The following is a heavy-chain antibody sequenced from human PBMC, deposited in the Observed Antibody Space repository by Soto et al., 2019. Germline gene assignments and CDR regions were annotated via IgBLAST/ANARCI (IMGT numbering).Heavy chain of an antibody. Sequence: SLRLSCAASGFPFSSYGMHWVRQAPGKGLEWVAVIWYDGSNKYYADSVKGRFTISRDNSKNTLYLQMNSLRAEDTAVYYCAREDYDYVWGSYRPAPTDYWGQGTLVTVSS. CDR1: GFPFSSYG. V-gene: IGHV3-33*01. CDR2: IWYDGSNK. J-gene: IGHJ4*02. D-gene: IGHD3-16*02. CDR3: AREDYDYVWGSYRPAPTDY.